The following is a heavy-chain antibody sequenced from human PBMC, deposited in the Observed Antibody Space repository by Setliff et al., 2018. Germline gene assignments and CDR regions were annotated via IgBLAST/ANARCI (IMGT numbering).Heavy chain of an antibody. D-gene: IGHD3-10*01. CDR1: SYSISTNYY. J-gene: IGHJ4*02. CDR3: ARVGAVNYDFDS. Sequence: PSETLSLTYAVSSYSISTNYYWGWIRQPPGKGLEWIGSIYHSGSTYYNPSLKSRVTISVDTSKNQFSLKLTSVTAADTAVYYCARVGAVNYDFDSWGQGTLVTVSS. V-gene: IGHV4-38-2*01. CDR2: IYHSGST.